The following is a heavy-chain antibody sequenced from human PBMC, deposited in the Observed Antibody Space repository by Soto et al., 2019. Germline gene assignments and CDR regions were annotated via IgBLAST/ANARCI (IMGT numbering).Heavy chain of an antibody. V-gene: IGHV4-31*03. CDR3: ARNIVVRGFADYYYYSGMAV. D-gene: IGHD2-2*01. Sequence: SETLSLTCTVSGGSISSGGYYWSWIRQHPGKGLEWIGYIYYSGSTYYNPSLKSRVTISVDTSKNQFSLKLSSVTAADTAVYYCARNIVVRGFADYYYYSGMAVWGQGTTVTVSS. CDR2: IYYSGST. CDR1: GGSISSGGYY. J-gene: IGHJ6*02.